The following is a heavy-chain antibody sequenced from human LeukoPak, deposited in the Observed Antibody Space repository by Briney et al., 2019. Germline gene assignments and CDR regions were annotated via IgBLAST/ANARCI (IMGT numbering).Heavy chain of an antibody. Sequence: GGSLRLSRAASGFTFSSYSMNWVRQAPGKGLEWVSSISSSSSYIYYADSVKGRFTISRDNAKNSLYPQMNSLRAEDTAVYYCARRYSGSHDYWGQGTLVTVSS. V-gene: IGHV3-21*01. CDR1: GFTFSSYS. D-gene: IGHD1-26*01. J-gene: IGHJ4*02. CDR2: ISSSSSYI. CDR3: ARRYSGSHDY.